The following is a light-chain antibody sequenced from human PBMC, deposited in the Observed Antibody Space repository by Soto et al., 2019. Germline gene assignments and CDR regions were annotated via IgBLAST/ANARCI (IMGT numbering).Light chain of an antibody. Sequence: EIVLTQSPCTLSLSPGERATLSCRASQSVSSNLAWYQQKPGQSPRLLLYGASTRATGIPARFSGSGSGTEFTLTISSLQSEDFAVYYCLQYNNWPSWTFGQGTKVDVK. CDR2: GAS. J-gene: IGKJ1*01. CDR1: QSVSSN. CDR3: LQYNNWPSWT. V-gene: IGKV3-15*01.